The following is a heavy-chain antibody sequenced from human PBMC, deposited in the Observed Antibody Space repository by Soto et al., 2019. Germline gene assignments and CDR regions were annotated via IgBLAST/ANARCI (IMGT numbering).Heavy chain of an antibody. CDR3: ARGTTYYDFWSGYPPYYYYYGMDV. J-gene: IGHJ6*02. Sequence: SGTLSLTCTVSGGSISSGGYYWSWIRQHPGKGLEWIVYIYYSGSTYYNPSLKSRVTISVDTSKNQFSLKLSSVTAADTAVYYCARGTTYYDFWSGYPPYYYYYGMDVWGQGTTVTVSS. CDR2: IYYSGST. CDR1: GGSISSGGYY. V-gene: IGHV4-31*03. D-gene: IGHD3-3*01.